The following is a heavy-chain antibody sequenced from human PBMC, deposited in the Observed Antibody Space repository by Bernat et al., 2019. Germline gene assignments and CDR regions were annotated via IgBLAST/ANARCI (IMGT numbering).Heavy chain of an antibody. V-gene: IGHV3-74*02. D-gene: IGHD1-26*01. J-gene: IGHJ4*02. CDR1: GFTFSSYA. Sequence: VQLVESGGGVVQPGRSLRLSCAASGFTFSSYAMHWVRQAPGKGLVWVSRINSDESSTSYADSVKGRFTISRDSAKNTLYLQMNSLRAEDTALYYCARGYSGTYRIDYWGQGTLVTISS. CDR2: INSDESST. CDR3: ARGYSGTYRIDY.